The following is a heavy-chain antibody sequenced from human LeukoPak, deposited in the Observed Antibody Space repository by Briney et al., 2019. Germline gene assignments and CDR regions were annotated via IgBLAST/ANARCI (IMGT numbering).Heavy chain of an antibody. CDR1: GGSISSGSYY. CDR2: IYTSGST. J-gene: IGHJ2*01. D-gene: IGHD6-13*01. CDR3: XXVYYSNSYDYWYFDL. Sequence: SETLSLTCTVSGGSISSGSYYWSWIRQPAGKGLEWIGRIYTSGSTNYNPSLKSRVTISLDTSKNQFSLKLSSVTAADTAVYYXXXVYYSNSYDYWYFDLWGRGTLVTVSS. V-gene: IGHV4-61*02.